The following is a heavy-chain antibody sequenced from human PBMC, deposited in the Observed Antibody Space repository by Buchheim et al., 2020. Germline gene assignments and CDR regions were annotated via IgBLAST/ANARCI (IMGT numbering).Heavy chain of an antibody. D-gene: IGHD3-10*01. V-gene: IGHV1-46*03. CDR3: ALGGGVGIWFGDSYYYGMDV. CDR2: INPSGGST. Sequence: QVQLVQSGAEVKKPGASVKVSCKASGYTFTSYYMHWVRQAPGQGLEWMGIINPSGGSTSYAQKFQGRVTMTRDTSTSTVYMELSSLRSEDTAVYYCALGGGVGIWFGDSYYYGMDVWGQGTT. CDR1: GYTFTSYY. J-gene: IGHJ6*02.